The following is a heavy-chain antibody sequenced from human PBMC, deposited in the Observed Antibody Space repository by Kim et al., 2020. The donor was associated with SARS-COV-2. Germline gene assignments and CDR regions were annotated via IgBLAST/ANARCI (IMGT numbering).Heavy chain of an antibody. J-gene: IGHJ6*02. Sequence: GASLKISCKGSGYSFTSYWIGWVRQMPGKGLEWMGIIYPGDSDTRYSPSFQGQVTISADKSISTAYLQWSSLKASDTAMYYCARDVAAAGYYYYGMDVWGQGTTVTVSS. CDR1: GYSFTSYW. D-gene: IGHD6-13*01. V-gene: IGHV5-51*01. CDR2: IYPGDSDT. CDR3: ARDVAAAGYYYYGMDV.